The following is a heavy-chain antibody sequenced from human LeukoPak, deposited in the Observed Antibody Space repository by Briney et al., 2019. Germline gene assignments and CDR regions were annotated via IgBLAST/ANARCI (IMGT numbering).Heavy chain of an antibody. CDR1: GGSISGADHY. D-gene: IGHD3-16*01. J-gene: IGHJ4*02. CDR3: ARMLEPLYYFDC. CDR2: IYHSGST. V-gene: IGHV4-31*03. Sequence: SETLSLTCTVSGGSISGADHYWSWIRQHPGKGLELIGYIYHSGSTSYNPSLKTRITISIDTSNNQFSLNLGSVTAADAAVYYCARMLEPLYYFDCWGQGTLVTVSS.